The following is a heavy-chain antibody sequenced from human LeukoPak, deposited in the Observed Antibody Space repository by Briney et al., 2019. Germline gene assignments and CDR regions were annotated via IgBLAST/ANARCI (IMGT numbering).Heavy chain of an antibody. CDR2: IYHSGST. J-gene: IGHJ3*02. CDR1: GGSISSGGYY. CDR3: ARRCSSSCRAFDI. Sequence: SQTLSLTCTVSGGSISSGGYYWSWIRQPPGKGLEWIGYIYHSGSTYYNPSLKSRVTISVDRSKNQFSLKLSSVTAEDTAVYYCARRCSSSCRAFDIWGQGTMVTVSS. D-gene: IGHD6-13*01. V-gene: IGHV4-30-2*01.